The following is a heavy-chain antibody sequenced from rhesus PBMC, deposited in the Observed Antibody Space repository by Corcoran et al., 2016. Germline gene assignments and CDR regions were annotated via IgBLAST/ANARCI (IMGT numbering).Heavy chain of an antibody. Sequence: QVQLQESGPGLVKPSETLSLTCAVSGVSFSSYYWGWIRQPPGKGLEWIGGINGNSGSTKYNPALKSRVTISKDASKNQVFLNLNSVTAADTAVYYCARDTGTWNGGYWGQVVLVTVSS. CDR2: INGNSGST. D-gene: IGHD1-38*01. CDR1: GVSFSSYY. V-gene: IGHV4-80*01. J-gene: IGHJ4*01. CDR3: ARDTGTWNGGY.